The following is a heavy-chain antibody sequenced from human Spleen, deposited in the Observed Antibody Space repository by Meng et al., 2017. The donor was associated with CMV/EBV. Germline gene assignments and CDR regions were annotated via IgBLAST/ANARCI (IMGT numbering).Heavy chain of an antibody. V-gene: IGHV1-8*01. D-gene: IGHD2-2*01. CDR2: MNPNSGNT. CDR1: GYTFTTYD. CDR3: ARTRIEVEPDGRKIKYYNHGMDV. Sequence: ASVKVSCKASGYTFTTYDINWVRQATGQGLEWMGWMNPNSGNTGYAQKFQGRVTLTRVTSISTAYMELSSLTSDDTAVYYCARTRIEVEPDGRKIKYYNHGMDVWGQGTTVTVSS. J-gene: IGHJ6*02.